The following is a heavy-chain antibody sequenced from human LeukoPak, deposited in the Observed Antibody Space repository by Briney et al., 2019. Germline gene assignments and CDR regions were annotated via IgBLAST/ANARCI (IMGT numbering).Heavy chain of an antibody. CDR3: ASSLAYCGGDCYGARYNWFDP. V-gene: IGHV1-69*04. CDR1: GGTFSSYA. CDR2: IIPILGIA. D-gene: IGHD2-21*02. Sequence: GASVKVSCKASGGTFSSYAISWVRQAPGQGLEWMGRIIPILGIANYAQKFQGRVTITADKSTSTAYVELSSLRSEDTAVYYCASSLAYCGGDCYGARYNWFDPWGQGTLVTVSS. J-gene: IGHJ5*02.